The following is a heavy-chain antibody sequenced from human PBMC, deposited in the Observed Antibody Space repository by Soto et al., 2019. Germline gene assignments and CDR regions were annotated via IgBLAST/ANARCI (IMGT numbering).Heavy chain of an antibody. CDR3: ARGQEGVVATH. J-gene: IGHJ4*02. V-gene: IGHV4-34*01. Sequence: QVQLQQWGAGLLKPSETLSLTCAVNGGSFTGYYWSWVRQPPGKGLEWIGEIKDGGSTNYSPSLRSXXTXTXXTTKKQFSLKVTSVTAADTAVYYCARGQEGVVATHWDQGTLVTVSS. CDR2: IKDGGST. D-gene: IGHD2-15*01. CDR1: GGSFTGYY.